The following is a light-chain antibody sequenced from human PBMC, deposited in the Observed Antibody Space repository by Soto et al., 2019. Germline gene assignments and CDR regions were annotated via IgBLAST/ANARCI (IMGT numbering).Light chain of an antibody. V-gene: IGLV1-40*01. Sequence: QSVLTQPPSVSGAPGQTVTISCTGTSSDIGSRVDVHWYQHLPGAAPKLLIYANNIRPSGVPDRFSGSKSGSSASLAISGLQAEDEGDYYCQSYDGSLSGSSVFGTGTKATVL. J-gene: IGLJ1*01. CDR3: QSYDGSLSGSSV. CDR2: ANN. CDR1: SSDIGSRVD.